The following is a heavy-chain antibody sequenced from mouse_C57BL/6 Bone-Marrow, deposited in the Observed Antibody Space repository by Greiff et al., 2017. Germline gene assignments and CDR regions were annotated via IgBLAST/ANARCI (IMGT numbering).Heavy chain of an antibody. D-gene: IGHD2-4*01. J-gene: IGHJ3*01. Sequence: VKLVESGPSLVAPSQSLSITCTVSGFSLTSYAISWVRQPPGKGLEWLGVIWTGGGTNYNSALKSRLSISKDNSKSQVFLKMNSLQTDDTARYYCARNSDYDYGGFAYWGQGTLVTVSA. CDR3: ARNSDYDYGGFAY. V-gene: IGHV2-9-1*01. CDR1: GFSLTSYA. CDR2: IWTGGGT.